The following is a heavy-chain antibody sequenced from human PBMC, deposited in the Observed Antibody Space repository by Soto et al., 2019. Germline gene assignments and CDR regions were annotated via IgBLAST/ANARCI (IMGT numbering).Heavy chain of an antibody. D-gene: IGHD3-22*01. V-gene: IGHV1-3*01. CDR2: INAGNGNT. Sequence: ASVKVSCKASGYTFTSYAMHWVRQAPGQRLEWMGWINAGNGNTKYPQKFQGRATMTRDTSASTVYMELSSLRSEDTAVYYCARATYYYDSSGYLVGDYWGQGTLVTVSS. CDR3: ARATYYYDSSGYLVGDY. J-gene: IGHJ4*02. CDR1: GYTFTSYA.